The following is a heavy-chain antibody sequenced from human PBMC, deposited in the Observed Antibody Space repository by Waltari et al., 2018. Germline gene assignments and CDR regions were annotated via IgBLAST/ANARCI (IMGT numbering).Heavy chain of an antibody. Sequence: QVQLVQSGAEVKKPGASVKVSCKASGYTFTSYAMHWVRQAPGQRLEWMGWINAGNGNTKYSQKFQGRVTITRDTSASTAYMGLSSLRSEDTAVYYCATPSGASDAFDIWGQGTMVTVS. D-gene: IGHD1-26*01. CDR2: INAGNGNT. CDR1: GYTFTSYA. J-gene: IGHJ3*02. V-gene: IGHV1-3*01. CDR3: ATPSGASDAFDI.